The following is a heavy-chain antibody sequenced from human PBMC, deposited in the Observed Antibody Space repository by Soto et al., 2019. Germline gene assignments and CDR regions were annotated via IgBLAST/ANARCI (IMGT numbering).Heavy chain of an antibody. Sequence: SETLSLTCTVSGGSISSYYWSWIRQPPGKGLEWIGYIYYSGSTNYNPSLKSRVTISVDTSKNQFSLKLSSVTAADTAVYYCARDQATLSQYYYDSSGYSNAFDIWGQGTMVTVS. CDR1: GGSISSYY. J-gene: IGHJ3*02. V-gene: IGHV4-59*12. CDR3: ARDQATLSQYYYDSSGYSNAFDI. D-gene: IGHD3-22*01. CDR2: IYYSGST.